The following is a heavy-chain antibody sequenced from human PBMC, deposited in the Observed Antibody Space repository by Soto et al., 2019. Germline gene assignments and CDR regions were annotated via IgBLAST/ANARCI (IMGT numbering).Heavy chain of an antibody. V-gene: IGHV1-69*05. CDR2: IIPIFGTA. J-gene: IGHJ3*02. CDR3: ARESRDAFDI. Sequence: SVKVSCKASGGTFSSYAISWVRQAPGQGLEWMGGIIPIFGTANYAQKFQGRVTITTDTSTSTVYMELRSLRSDDTAMYYCARESRDAFDIWGQGTMVTVSS. CDR1: GGTFSSYA.